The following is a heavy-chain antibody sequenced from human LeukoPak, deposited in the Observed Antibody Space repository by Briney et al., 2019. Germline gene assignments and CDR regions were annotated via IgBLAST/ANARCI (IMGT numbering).Heavy chain of an antibody. CDR2: IYSGGST. CDR1: GFTVSSNY. V-gene: IGHV3-66*01. CDR3: ARDLYCSSTSCPYAFDI. Sequence: GGSLRLSCAASGFTVSSNYMSWVRQAPGKGLEWVSVIYSGGSTYYADSVKGRFTISRDNSKNTLYLQMNSLRAEDTAVYYCARDLYCSSTSCPYAFDIWGQGTMVTVSS. J-gene: IGHJ3*02. D-gene: IGHD2-2*01.